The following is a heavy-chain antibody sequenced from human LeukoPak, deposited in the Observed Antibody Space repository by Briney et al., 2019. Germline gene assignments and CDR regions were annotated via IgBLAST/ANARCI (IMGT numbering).Heavy chain of an antibody. J-gene: IGHJ4*02. CDR3: ARKENIYYYFDY. V-gene: IGHV4-28*01. Sequence: SETLSLTCAVSGYSITSSSWWGWIRQPPGKGLERIGYIYHSGTTYYNPSLQSRVTMSVDTSKNQFSLKLSSVTAVDTAVYYCARKENIYYYFDYWGQGTLVTVSS. D-gene: IGHD2/OR15-2a*01. CDR1: GYSITSSSW. CDR2: IYHSGTT.